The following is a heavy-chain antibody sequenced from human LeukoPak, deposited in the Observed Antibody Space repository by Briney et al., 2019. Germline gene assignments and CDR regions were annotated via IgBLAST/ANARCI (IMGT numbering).Heavy chain of an antibody. Sequence: GGSLRLSCAASGFTFSSYAMNWVRQAPGKGLEWVSVISGSGVSTYYADSVKGRFTISRDNSKDTLYLQMNSLRAEDTAVYYCTKGQRGYIYGFDYWGQGTLVTVSS. J-gene: IGHJ4*02. V-gene: IGHV3-23*01. CDR2: ISGSGVST. CDR3: TKGQRGYIYGFDY. CDR1: GFTFSSYA. D-gene: IGHD5-18*01.